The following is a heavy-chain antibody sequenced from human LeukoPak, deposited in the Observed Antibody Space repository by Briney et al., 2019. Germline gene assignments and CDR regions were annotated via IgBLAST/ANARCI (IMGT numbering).Heavy chain of an antibody. J-gene: IGHJ4*02. CDR2: MNPNSGNT. CDR1: GYTFTSYD. V-gene: IGHV1-8*01. Sequence: ASVKVSCKASGYTFTSYDINWVRQATGQGPEWMGWMNPNSGNTGYAQKFQGRVTMTRNTSISTAYMELSSLRSEDTAVYYCARGPRTGILGTTWYYFDYWGQGTLVTVSS. CDR3: ARGPRTGILGTTWYYFDY. D-gene: IGHD1/OR15-1a*01.